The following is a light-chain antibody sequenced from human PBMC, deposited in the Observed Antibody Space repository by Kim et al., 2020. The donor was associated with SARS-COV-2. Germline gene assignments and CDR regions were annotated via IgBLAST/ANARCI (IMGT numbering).Light chain of an antibody. CDR1: KLGEKY. Sequence: SELTQPPSVSVFTGQTASISCSGNKLGEKYVCWYQQRPGQSPVLVVYEDIKRPSGIPERFSGSNSGNKATLTIRGTQAIDEADYYCQVWDITTAVFGGGTQLTVL. CDR2: EDI. V-gene: IGLV3-1*01. J-gene: IGLJ2*01. CDR3: QVWDITTAV.